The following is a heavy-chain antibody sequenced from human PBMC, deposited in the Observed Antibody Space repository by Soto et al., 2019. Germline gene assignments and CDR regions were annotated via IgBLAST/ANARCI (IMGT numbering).Heavy chain of an antibody. CDR1: GFTFSSYA. J-gene: IGHJ6*02. V-gene: IGHV3-30-3*01. CDR3: AKNGDFWSWGMDV. Sequence: GGSLRLSCAASGFTFSSYAMHWVRQAPGKGLEWVAVISYDGSNKYYADSVKGRFTISRDNSKNTLNLQMNSLRAEDTAVYYCAKNGDFWSWGMDVWGQGTMVSVSS. CDR2: ISYDGSNK. D-gene: IGHD3-3*01.